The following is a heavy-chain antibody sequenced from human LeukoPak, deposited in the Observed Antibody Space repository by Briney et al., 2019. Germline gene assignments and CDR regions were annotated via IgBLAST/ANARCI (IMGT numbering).Heavy chain of an antibody. Sequence: SVKVSCKASGGTFSSYAISWVRQAPGQGLEWMGGIIPIFGTANYAQKFQGRVTITTDESTSTAYMELSSLRSEDTAVYYCAARYSGYDNFDYWGQGTLVTVSS. CDR1: GGTFSSYA. J-gene: IGHJ4*02. CDR2: IIPIFGTA. D-gene: IGHD5-12*01. CDR3: AARYSGYDNFDY. V-gene: IGHV1-69*05.